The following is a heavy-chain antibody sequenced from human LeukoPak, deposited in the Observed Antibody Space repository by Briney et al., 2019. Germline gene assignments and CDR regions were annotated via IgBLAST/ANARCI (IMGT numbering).Heavy chain of an antibody. V-gene: IGHV3-23*01. CDR3: VHVPVSAQWYFAL. Sequence: GGSLRLSCAASGFSVSNYVMNWVRQAPGKGLEWVSGISASSINTYYAESVKGRSTISRDISMNTLNLQMNTLRAEDTAVYYCVHVPVSAQWYFALWGRGTLVTVSS. CDR1: GFSVSNYV. D-gene: IGHD2-2*01. J-gene: IGHJ2*01. CDR2: ISASSINT.